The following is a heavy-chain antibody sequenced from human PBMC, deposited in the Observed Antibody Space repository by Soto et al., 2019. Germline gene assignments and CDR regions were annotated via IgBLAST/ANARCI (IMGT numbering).Heavy chain of an antibody. V-gene: IGHV1-18*01. J-gene: IGHJ6*02. D-gene: IGHD3-10*01. CDR1: GYTFTSYG. Sequence: GASVKVSCKASGYTFTSYGISWVRQAPVQGLEWMGWISAYNGNTNSAQKLQGRVTMTTDTSTSTAYMELRSLRSDDTAVYYCARAELLWFGDHGMDFWGQGTTVTVSS. CDR3: ARAELLWFGDHGMDF. CDR2: ISAYNGNT.